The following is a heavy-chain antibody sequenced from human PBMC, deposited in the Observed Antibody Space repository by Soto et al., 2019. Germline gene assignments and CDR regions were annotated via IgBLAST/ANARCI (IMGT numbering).Heavy chain of an antibody. Sequence: GGSLRLSCAASGFTFSSYAMSWVRQAPGKGLVWVSAISGSGGSTYYADSVKGRFTISRDNSKNTLYLQMNSLRAEDTAVYYCAKDLVATGTYYYYGMDVWGQGTTVTVSS. D-gene: IGHD2-15*01. CDR1: GFTFSSYA. V-gene: IGHV3-23*01. J-gene: IGHJ6*02. CDR2: ISGSGGST. CDR3: AKDLVATGTYYYYGMDV.